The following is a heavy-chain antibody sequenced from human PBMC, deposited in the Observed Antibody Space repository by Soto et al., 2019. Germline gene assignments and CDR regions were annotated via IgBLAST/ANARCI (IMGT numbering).Heavy chain of an antibody. CDR2: ISSSGDAI. CDR1: GFIFSDYT. Sequence: GGSLRLSCAASGFIFSDYTMTWVRQAPGRGLEFVSHISSSGDAIFYAESVKGRFTVSRDNAKNSLYLQMNSLRVDDTAVYFCARDHGGSTWFVGVYYFFGMDVWGQGTAVTVSS. CDR3: ARDHGGSTWFVGVYYFFGMDV. J-gene: IGHJ6*02. V-gene: IGHV3-48*04. D-gene: IGHD6-13*01.